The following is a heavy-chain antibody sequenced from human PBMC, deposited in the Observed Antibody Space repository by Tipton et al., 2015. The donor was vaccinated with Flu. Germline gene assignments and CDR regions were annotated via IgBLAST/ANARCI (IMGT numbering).Heavy chain of an antibody. CDR2: IYFSGDT. D-gene: IGHD3-10*01. CDR1: GGSIISSPYY. CDR3: ARIQGGYYGSESYDT. J-gene: IGHJ5*02. V-gene: IGHV4-39*07. Sequence: GLVKPSETLSLTCTVSGGSIISSPYYWGWIRQPPGKGLEWIGTIYFSGDTYYSPSLKSRVTISVDASKNQFSLELISVTAADTAVYYCARIQGGYYGSESYDTWGQGMLVTVSS.